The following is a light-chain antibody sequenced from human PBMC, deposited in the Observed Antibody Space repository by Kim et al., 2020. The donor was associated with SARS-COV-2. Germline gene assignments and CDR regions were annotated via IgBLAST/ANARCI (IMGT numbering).Light chain of an antibody. CDR3: QHYDNFPVT. V-gene: IGKV1-16*02. Sequence: ASVGDRVTITCRASQDISNYFAWFLQKPGEAPKSLIYAASSLQDGVSSKFSGSGFGTHFTLTISDLQPEDFATYYCQHYDNFPVTFGGGTKVDIK. CDR2: AAS. CDR1: QDISNY. J-gene: IGKJ4*01.